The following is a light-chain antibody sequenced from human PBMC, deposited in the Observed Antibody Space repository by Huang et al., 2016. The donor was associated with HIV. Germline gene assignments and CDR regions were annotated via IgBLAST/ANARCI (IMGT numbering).Light chain of an antibody. CDR1: QNVRNN. CDR2: ETS. Sequence: EIMMTQSPATLSVSPGGRATLSCRASQNVRNNLAWYQQKTGQAPRLLIYETSTRASGIPARFSGSGSATDFTLTISGLRSEDFAIYYCQQYDKWPPGLTFGGGTKVEI. J-gene: IGKJ4*01. CDR3: QQYDKWPPGLT. V-gene: IGKV3D-15*01.